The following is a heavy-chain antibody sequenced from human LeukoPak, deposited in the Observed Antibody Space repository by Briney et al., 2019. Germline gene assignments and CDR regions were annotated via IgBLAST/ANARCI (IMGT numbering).Heavy chain of an antibody. J-gene: IGHJ6*03. V-gene: IGHV4-39*07. CDR2: IHHSGNT. D-gene: IGHD2-2*01. CDR3: ASIQLYYYYYMDV. CDR1: GDSISSSGYY. Sequence: PSETLSLTCSVSGDSISSSGYYWDWIRQPPGKGLEWIGSIHHSGNTNYNPSLKSRVTISVDTSKNQFSLKLSSVTAADTAVYYCASIQLYYYYYMDVWGKGTTVTVSS.